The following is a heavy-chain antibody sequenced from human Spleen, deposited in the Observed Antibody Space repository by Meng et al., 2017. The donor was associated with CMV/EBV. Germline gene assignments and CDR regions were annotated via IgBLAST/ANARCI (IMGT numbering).Heavy chain of an antibody. V-gene: IGHV3-30*04. Sequence: GGSLRLSCAASGFTFSSYAMHWVRQAPGKGLEWVAVISYDGSNKYYADSVKGRFTISRDNSKNTLYLQMNSLRAEDTAVYYCAREITMVRAEYNWFDPWGQGTLVTVSS. CDR3: AREITMVRAEYNWFDP. CDR2: ISYDGSNK. J-gene: IGHJ5*02. D-gene: IGHD3-10*01. CDR1: GFTFSSYA.